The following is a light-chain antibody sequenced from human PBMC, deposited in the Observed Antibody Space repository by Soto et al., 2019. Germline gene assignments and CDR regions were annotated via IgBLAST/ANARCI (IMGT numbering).Light chain of an antibody. CDR1: RRVDSSF. V-gene: IGKV3-20*01. Sequence: EIVLTQSPGTLSLSPGERATLSCRASRRVDSSFLAWYQQKPGQAPRLLIYGASSRATGIPDRFSGSGSGTDFTLTISXXXXXXFAVYYCQQYGXXXDFTFGPG. CDR3: QQYGXXXDFT. J-gene: IGKJ3*01. CDR2: GAS.